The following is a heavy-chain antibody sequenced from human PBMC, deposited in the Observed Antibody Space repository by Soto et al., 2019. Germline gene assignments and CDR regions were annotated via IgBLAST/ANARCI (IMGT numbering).Heavy chain of an antibody. CDR1: GGTFSSYA. CDR3: ARDPCGGSCWYFDL. CDR2: IIPIFGTA. Sequence: QVQLVQSGAEVKKPGSSVKVSCKASGGTFSSYAISWVRQAPGQGLEWMGGIIPIFGTANYAQKFQGRVTXXAXEXXSTAYMELSSLRSEDTAVYYCARDPCGGSCWYFDLWGRGTLVTVSS. V-gene: IGHV1-69*12. D-gene: IGHD2-15*01. J-gene: IGHJ2*01.